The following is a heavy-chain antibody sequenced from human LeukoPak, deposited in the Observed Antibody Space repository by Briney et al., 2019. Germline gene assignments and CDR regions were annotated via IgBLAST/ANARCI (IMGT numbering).Heavy chain of an antibody. CDR3: AKFTGFTSGWLDY. D-gene: IGHD6-19*01. CDR1: GFTFRSYG. Sequence: GGSLRLSCAASGFTFRSYGMHWVRQAPGKGLEWVAFIRYDGSKTSYADSVKGRFTISRDNSKNTLYLQTTTLRAEDTAVYYCAKFTGFTSGWLDYWGQGTLVTVSS. V-gene: IGHV3-30*02. J-gene: IGHJ4*02. CDR2: IRYDGSKT.